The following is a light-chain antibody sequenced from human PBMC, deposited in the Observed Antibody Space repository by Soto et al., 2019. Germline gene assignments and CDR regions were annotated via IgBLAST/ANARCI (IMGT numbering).Light chain of an antibody. CDR3: QQYGSSPQP. CDR2: AAS. J-gene: IGKJ1*01. Sequence: EIVLTQSPGNLSLSPGERATLSCRASQSVTSSYLAWYQQKPGQAPRLLIYAASRRATGIPDRFSGSGSGTDFTLTISRLEPEDFAVYYCQQYGSSPQPFGQGTKVEIK. CDR1: QSVTSSY. V-gene: IGKV3-20*01.